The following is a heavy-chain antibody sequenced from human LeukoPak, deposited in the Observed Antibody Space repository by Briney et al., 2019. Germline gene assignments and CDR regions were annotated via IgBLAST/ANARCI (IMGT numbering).Heavy chain of an antibody. Sequence: GGSLRLSCAASGFTFSSYAMSWVRQAPGKGLEWVSAISGSGGSTYYADSVKGRFTISRDNSKNTLYLQMNSLRAEDTAVYYCASSSIADPDAFDIWGQGTMVTVSS. J-gene: IGHJ3*02. CDR1: GFTFSSYA. CDR2: ISGSGGST. D-gene: IGHD6-6*01. CDR3: ASSSIADPDAFDI. V-gene: IGHV3-23*01.